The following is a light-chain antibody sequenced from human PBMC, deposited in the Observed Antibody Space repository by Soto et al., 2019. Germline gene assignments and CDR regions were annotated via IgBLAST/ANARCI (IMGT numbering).Light chain of an antibody. CDR2: EDS. Sequence: QSALTQPASVSGSPGQSITISCTGTSSDVGSYNLVSWYQQHPGKAPKLMIYEDSKRPSGVSNRFSTSKSGNTASLTISGLQAEDEADYYCCSSAGSGTLYVFGTGTKVTVL. V-gene: IGLV2-23*01. CDR3: CSSAGSGTLYV. CDR1: SSDVGSYNL. J-gene: IGLJ1*01.